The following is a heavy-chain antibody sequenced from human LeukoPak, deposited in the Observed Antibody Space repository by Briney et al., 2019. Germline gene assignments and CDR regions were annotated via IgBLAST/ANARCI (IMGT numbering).Heavy chain of an antibody. CDR3: ARDGGSGPMGAFDI. J-gene: IGHJ3*02. Sequence: GGSLRLSFAASGFTFSSYWMHWVRQAPGKGLVWVSRINSDGSDTIYADSEKGRFTSSRDNAKNTLYLQMNSLRDEDTAVYYCARDGGSGPMGAFDIWGQGTMVTVSS. V-gene: IGHV3-74*01. CDR2: INSDGSDT. CDR1: GFTFSSYW. D-gene: IGHD3-10*01.